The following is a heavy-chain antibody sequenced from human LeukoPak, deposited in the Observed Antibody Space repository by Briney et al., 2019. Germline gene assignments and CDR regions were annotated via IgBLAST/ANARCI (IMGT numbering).Heavy chain of an antibody. D-gene: IGHD3-9*01. Sequence: GGSLRLSCAASGFTFSSYSMNRVRQAPGKGLEWVSSISSSSSYIYYADSVKGRFTISRDNAKNSLYLQMNSLRAEDTAVYYCARDSVGYYDILTGYRHDYYYMDVWGKGTTVTVSS. V-gene: IGHV3-21*01. CDR3: ARDSVGYYDILTGYRHDYYYMDV. CDR2: ISSSSSYI. J-gene: IGHJ6*03. CDR1: GFTFSSYS.